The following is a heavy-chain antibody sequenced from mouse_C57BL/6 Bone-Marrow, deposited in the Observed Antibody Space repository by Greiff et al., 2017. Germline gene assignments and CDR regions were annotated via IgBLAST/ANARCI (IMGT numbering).Heavy chain of an antibody. CDR3: AREDITTVVAR. J-gene: IGHJ4*01. CDR2: ISDGGSYT. V-gene: IGHV5-4*01. D-gene: IGHD1-1*01. CDR1: GFTFSSYA. Sequence: EVKLMESGGGLVKPGGSLKLSCAASGFTFSSYAMSWVRQTPEKRLEWVATISDGGSYTYYPENVKGRFTISRDNAKNNLYLQMSHLKSEDTAMYYCAREDITTVVARWGQGTSVTVSS.